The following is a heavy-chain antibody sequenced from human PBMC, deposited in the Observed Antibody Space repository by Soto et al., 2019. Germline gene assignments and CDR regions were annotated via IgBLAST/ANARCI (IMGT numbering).Heavy chain of an antibody. Sequence: PSETLSLTCTVSGGSISSSSYYWGWIRQPPGKGLEWIGSIYYSGSTYYNPSLKSRVTISVDTSKNQFSLKLSSVTAADTAVYYCARQGDGYNSLDYWGQGTLVTVSS. V-gene: IGHV4-39*01. D-gene: IGHD5-12*01. CDR2: IYYSGST. CDR3: ARQGDGYNSLDY. CDR1: GGSISSSSYY. J-gene: IGHJ4*02.